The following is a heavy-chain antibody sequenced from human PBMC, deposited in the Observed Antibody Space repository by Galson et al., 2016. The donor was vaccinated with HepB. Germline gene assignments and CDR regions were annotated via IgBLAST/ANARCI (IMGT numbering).Heavy chain of an antibody. CDR3: ARLLTSSSWYGWFDP. CDR2: ISSGSSYI. J-gene: IGHJ5*02. CDR1: GFTFSSYY. V-gene: IGHV3-21*01. D-gene: IGHD6-13*01. Sequence: SLRLSCAASGFTFSSYYMNWVRQAPGKGLEWVSSISSGSSYIYYADSAKGRFTISRDNAKNSLYLRMNSLRAEDTALYYCARLLTSSSWYGWFDPWGQGTLVTVSS.